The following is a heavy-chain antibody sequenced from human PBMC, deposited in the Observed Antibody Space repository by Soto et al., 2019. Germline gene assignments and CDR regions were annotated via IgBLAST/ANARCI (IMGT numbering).Heavy chain of an antibody. D-gene: IGHD1-26*01. CDR3: TRGRIEGVTIPGY. CDR1: GFTFTNAW. CDR2: IKSKSDGGTT. Sequence: EVQLVESGGGLVKPGESLRLSCAASGFTFTNAWMSWVRQAPGKGLEWVGRIKSKSDGGTTLYAAPVKGRFTISRDDSKDTMYLQMNRLKTEASAVYYCTRGRIEGVTIPGYWGHGTQVTVSS. J-gene: IGHJ4*01. V-gene: IGHV3-15*01.